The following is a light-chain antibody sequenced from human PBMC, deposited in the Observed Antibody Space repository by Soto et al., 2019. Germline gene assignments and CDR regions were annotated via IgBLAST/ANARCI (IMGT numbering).Light chain of an antibody. CDR2: DAS. CDR3: QQRSNWPPYT. V-gene: IGKV3-11*01. Sequence: EIVLTQSPATLSLSPGERATRSCRASQSVSSYLAWYQQKRGQAPRLLIYDASNRATGIPARFSGSGSGTDFTLTISSLEPEDFAVYYCQQRSNWPPYTFGQGTKLEIK. CDR1: QSVSSY. J-gene: IGKJ2*01.